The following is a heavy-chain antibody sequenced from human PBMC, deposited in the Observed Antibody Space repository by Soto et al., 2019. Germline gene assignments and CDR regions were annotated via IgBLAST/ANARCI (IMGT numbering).Heavy chain of an antibody. D-gene: IGHD3-22*01. CDR2: ISSNGGST. CDR1: GFTFSSYA. V-gene: IGHV3-64D*06. Sequence: GGSLRLSCSASGFTFSSYAMHWVRQAPGKGLEYVSAISSNGGSTYYADSVKGRFTISRDKSKNTLYLQMSSLRAEDTAVYYCVKVGPRNSSGYYLNSEYFQHWGQGTLVTVSS. CDR3: VKVGPRNSSGYYLNSEYFQH. J-gene: IGHJ1*01.